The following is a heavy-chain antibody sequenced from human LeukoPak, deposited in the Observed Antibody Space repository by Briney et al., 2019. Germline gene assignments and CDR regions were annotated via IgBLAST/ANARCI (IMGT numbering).Heavy chain of an antibody. CDR3: AKGGGSPRYYYYYYMDV. J-gene: IGHJ6*03. CDR1: GFTFSSYS. V-gene: IGHV3-30*02. D-gene: IGHD3-16*01. Sequence: GGSLRLSCAASGFTFSSYSMNWVRQAPGKGLEWVASIRYDGTNERYANPVKGRFTISRDNSKNTLYMQMDRLRGEDTSVYYCAKGGGSPRYYYYYYMDVWGKGTTVTISS. CDR2: IRYDGTNE.